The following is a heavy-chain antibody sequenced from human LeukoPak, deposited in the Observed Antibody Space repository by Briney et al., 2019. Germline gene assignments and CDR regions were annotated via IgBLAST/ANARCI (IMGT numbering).Heavy chain of an antibody. CDR1: GGSFSGYY. CDR2: INHSGGT. D-gene: IGHD3-10*01. CDR3: ARRLGRKFGERFYYYHYMDV. J-gene: IGHJ6*03. Sequence: SETLSLTCAVYGGSFSGYYWSWIRQPPGKGLEWIGEINHSGGTKYNPSLKSRVTISVDTSKNQFSLKLSSVTAADTAVYYCARRLGRKFGERFYYYHYMDVWGKGTTVTISS. V-gene: IGHV4-34*01.